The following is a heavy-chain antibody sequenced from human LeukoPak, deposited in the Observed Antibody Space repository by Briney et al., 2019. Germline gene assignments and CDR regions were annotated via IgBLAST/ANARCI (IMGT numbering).Heavy chain of an antibody. J-gene: IGHJ5*02. CDR2: INPNSGVT. CDR1: GYTFTAYY. CDR3: ARDSRGFSVDP. D-gene: IGHD2-15*01. V-gene: IGHV1-2*02. Sequence: ASVKVSCKASGYTFTAYYMHWVRQAPGQGLEWMGWINPNSGVTNYVQKFQGRVTMTRYTSISTAYMELSRLTSDDTAVYYCARDSRGFSVDPWGQGTLVTVSS.